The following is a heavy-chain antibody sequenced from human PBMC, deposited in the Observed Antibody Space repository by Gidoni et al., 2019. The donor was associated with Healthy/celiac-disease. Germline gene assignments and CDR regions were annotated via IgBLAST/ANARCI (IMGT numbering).Heavy chain of an antibody. CDR2: IRSKANSYAT. D-gene: IGHD3-16*01. Sequence: EVQLVESGGGLVQPGGSLNLSCAASGFTFSGSAMHWVRQASGKGLEWVGRIRSKANSYATAYAASVKGRFTISRDDSKNTAYLQMNSLKTEDTAVYYCTRPPQFDYDYWGQGTLVTVSS. CDR3: TRPPQFDYDY. V-gene: IGHV3-73*01. J-gene: IGHJ4*02. CDR1: GFTFSGSA.